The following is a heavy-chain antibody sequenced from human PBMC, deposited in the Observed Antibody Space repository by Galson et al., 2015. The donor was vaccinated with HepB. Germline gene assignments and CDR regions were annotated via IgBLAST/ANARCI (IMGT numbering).Heavy chain of an antibody. CDR2: ISSSGSGT. CDR1: GFSFSNYA. CDR3: AKVFGRTDWSEYYTDV. D-gene: IGHD3/OR15-3a*01. Sequence: SLRLSCAASGFSFSNYAMSWVRQAPGKGLEWVSIISSSGSGTYYADSVKGRFTISRDNSKYTLYLQMNSLRTEDTAIYFCAKVFGRTDWSEYYTDVWGKGTTVTVSS. J-gene: IGHJ6*03. V-gene: IGHV3-23*01.